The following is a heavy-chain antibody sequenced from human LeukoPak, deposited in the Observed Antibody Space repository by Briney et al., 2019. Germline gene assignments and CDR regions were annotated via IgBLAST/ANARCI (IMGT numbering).Heavy chain of an antibody. CDR2: TYYRSKWNN. D-gene: IGHD2-8*01. Sequence: PSQTLSLTCATSGDSVTSKTAAWNWITQSPSRGLEWLGTTYYRSKWNNDYAVSVRARITINPDTSKNQFSLLLNSVTPEDTAMYYCAGCSALGVPDYWGQGALVTVSS. CDR1: GDSVTSKTAA. J-gene: IGHJ4*02. V-gene: IGHV6-1*01. CDR3: AGCSALGVPDY.